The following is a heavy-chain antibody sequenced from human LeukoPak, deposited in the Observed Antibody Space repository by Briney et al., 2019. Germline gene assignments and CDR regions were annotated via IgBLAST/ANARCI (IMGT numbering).Heavy chain of an antibody. D-gene: IGHD2-15*01. J-gene: IGHJ3*02. CDR3: ARGYSRAAFDI. V-gene: IGHV3-48*01. CDR1: GFTFRNYL. CDR2: ISSTGGTI. Sequence: PGGSLRLACAASGFTFRNYLMNWVCQAPGKGLERVSFISSTGGTIYYADSVKGRFTVSRDNGKNSLLLQMNSLRAEDTALYYCARGYSRAAFDIWGQGTVVAVSS.